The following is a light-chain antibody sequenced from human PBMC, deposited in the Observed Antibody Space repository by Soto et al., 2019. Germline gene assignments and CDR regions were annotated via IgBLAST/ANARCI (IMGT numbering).Light chain of an antibody. J-gene: IGLJ2*01. CDR3: SSYTSSSTPVV. CDR1: ASNIGTNT. Sequence: QSVLTQPPSASGTPGQRVTISCSGAASNIGTNTVNWYQQLPGAAPKLMIYEVSNRPSGVSNRFSGSKSGNTASLTISGLQAEDEADYYCSSYTSSSTPVVFGGGTKLTVL. V-gene: IGLV2-14*01. CDR2: EVS.